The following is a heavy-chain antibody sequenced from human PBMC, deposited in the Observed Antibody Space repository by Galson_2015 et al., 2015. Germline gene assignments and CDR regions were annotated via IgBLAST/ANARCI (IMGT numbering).Heavy chain of an antibody. V-gene: IGHV1-18*01. CDR2: ISAYNGNT. D-gene: IGHD4-11*01. J-gene: IGHJ6*02. CDR3: ARDGAVTTTRGDYYYGMDV. Sequence: SVKVSCKASGYTFTSYGISWVRQAPGQGLEWMGWISAYNGNTNYAQKLQGRVTMTTDTSTSTAYMELRSLRSDDTAVYYCARDGAVTTTRGDYYYGMDVWGQGTTVTVS. CDR1: GYTFTSYG.